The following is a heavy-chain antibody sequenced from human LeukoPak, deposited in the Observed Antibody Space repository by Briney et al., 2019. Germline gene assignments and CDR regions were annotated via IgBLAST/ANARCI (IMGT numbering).Heavy chain of an antibody. CDR1: GFTFSSYA. J-gene: IGHJ6*03. V-gene: IGHV3-23*01. CDR2: ISGSGDNT. Sequence: PGGSLRLSCAASGFTFSSYAMSWVRQPPGKGLEWVSGISGSGDNTYYADSVKGRFTISRDNSKNTLYLQMNSLRAEDTAVYYCARVSGYYMDVWGKGTTVTVSS. CDR3: ARVSGYYMDV.